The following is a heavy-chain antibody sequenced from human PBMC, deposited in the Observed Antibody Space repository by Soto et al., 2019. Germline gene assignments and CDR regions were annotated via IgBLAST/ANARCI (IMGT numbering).Heavy chain of an antibody. Sequence: QVQLQESGPGLVKPSGTLSLTCAVSSGSISSSNWWSWVRQLPGKGLEWIGEIYHSGSTNYNPSLKSRVTISVDKSKNQFSLKLSSVTAADTAVYYCAMPLYSSSWYLGAFDIWGQGTMVTVSS. D-gene: IGHD6-13*01. V-gene: IGHV4-4*02. J-gene: IGHJ3*02. CDR3: AMPLYSSSWYLGAFDI. CDR1: SGSISSSNW. CDR2: IYHSGST.